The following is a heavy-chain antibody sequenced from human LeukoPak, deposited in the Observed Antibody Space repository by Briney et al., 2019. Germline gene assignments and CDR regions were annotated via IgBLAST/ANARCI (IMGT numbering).Heavy chain of an antibody. V-gene: IGHV4-61*01. D-gene: IGHD3-10*01. CDR3: ARSFGSGSYFFDY. CDR1: GGSVSSGSYY. Sequence: PSETLSLTCTVSGGSVSSGSYYWSWIRQPPGKGLEWIGYIYYSGSTNYNPSLKSRVTISVDTSRNQLSLKLSSVTAADTAVYYCARSFGSGSYFFDYWGQGTLVTVSS. CDR2: IYYSGST. J-gene: IGHJ4*02.